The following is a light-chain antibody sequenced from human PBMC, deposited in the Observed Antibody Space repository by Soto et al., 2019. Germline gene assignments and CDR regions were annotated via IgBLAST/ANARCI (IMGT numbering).Light chain of an antibody. CDR1: ESVSSY. V-gene: IGKV3-11*01. J-gene: IGKJ3*01. CDR2: DAS. Sequence: EIVLTQSPATLSLSPGERATLSCRASESVSSYLVWYQQKPGQAPRLLIYDASNRATGIPARFSGSGSGTHFTLTVRSLEPDDIAVYYCQRRSNWRFSFGPGTKVEIK. CDR3: QRRSNWRFS.